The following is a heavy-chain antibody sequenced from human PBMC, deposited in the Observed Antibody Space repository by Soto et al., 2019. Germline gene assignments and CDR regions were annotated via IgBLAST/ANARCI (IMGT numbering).Heavy chain of an antibody. V-gene: IGHV3-23*01. CDR2: INESGGTT. D-gene: IGHD3-3*01. Sequence: EAQLLESGGGLVEPGGSLRLSCVASGFKFRSYGMAWVRQAPGKGLEWVSDINESGGTTNYADYVRGRFALSRDNSRNTLDLLMNSLRPEDTAVYYCVKDRATIFGVIWKYGMDVWGQGTTVYVSS. J-gene: IGHJ6*02. CDR1: GFKFRSYG. CDR3: VKDRATIFGVIWKYGMDV.